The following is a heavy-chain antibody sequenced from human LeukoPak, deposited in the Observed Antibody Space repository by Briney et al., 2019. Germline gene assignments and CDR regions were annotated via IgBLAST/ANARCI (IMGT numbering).Heavy chain of an antibody. Sequence: GASVKVSCKASGGTFSSYAISWVRQAPGQGLEWMGEIIPIFATTNYAQKFQGRVTITADESTSTAYMELSSLRSEDTAVYYCARDRTYFYGSKINPHGMDVWGQGTTVTVSS. J-gene: IGHJ6*02. D-gene: IGHD3-10*01. CDR3: ARDRTYFYGSKINPHGMDV. CDR1: GGTFSSYA. V-gene: IGHV1-69*13. CDR2: IIPIFATT.